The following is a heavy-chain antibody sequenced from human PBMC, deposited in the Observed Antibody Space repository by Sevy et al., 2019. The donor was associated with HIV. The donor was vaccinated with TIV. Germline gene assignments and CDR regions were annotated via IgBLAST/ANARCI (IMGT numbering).Heavy chain of an antibody. CDR2: FDPEDDEK. V-gene: IGHV1-24*01. CDR1: GYTLTELS. CDR3: ATTKDYYDTSGYPFDS. J-gene: IGHJ4*02. D-gene: IGHD3-22*01. Sequence: ASVKVSCKVSGYTLTELSMHWVRQAPGKGLEWMGTFDPEDDEKIYAQKFQGRVTMTEDTSTDTAYMELSRLRSEDTAVYYCATTKDYYDTSGYPFDSWGQGTLVTV.